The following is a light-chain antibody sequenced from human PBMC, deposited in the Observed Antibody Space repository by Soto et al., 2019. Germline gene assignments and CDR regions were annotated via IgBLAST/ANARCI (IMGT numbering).Light chain of an antibody. Sequence: EIVMTQSPATLSLSPGERATLSCRASQSVSSSYLPWYQQKPGQAPRLLRYDASNRATDIPARFSGSGSATDFPLTISSLEPEDFAVYYCQQRSNWPPFTFGQGTRLEIK. J-gene: IGKJ5*01. CDR1: QSVSSSY. CDR2: DAS. V-gene: IGKV3-11*01. CDR3: QQRSNWPPFT.